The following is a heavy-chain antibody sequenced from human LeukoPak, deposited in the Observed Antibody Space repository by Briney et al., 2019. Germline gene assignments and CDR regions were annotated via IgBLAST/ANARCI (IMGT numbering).Heavy chain of an antibody. D-gene: IGHD3-9*01. CDR3: AKDISPRRYFDWPTSDFDF. CDR2: INWNGGFI. V-gene: IGHV3-9*01. Sequence: GWSLRLSCAASGFIFDDYAIHWVRQAPGKGLEWVSGINWNGGFIAYADSVKGRFTISRDNAKNSLYLQMHNLTPEDTAFYYCAKDISPRRYFDWPTSDFDFWGRGTLVTVSS. CDR1: GFIFDDYA. J-gene: IGHJ4*02.